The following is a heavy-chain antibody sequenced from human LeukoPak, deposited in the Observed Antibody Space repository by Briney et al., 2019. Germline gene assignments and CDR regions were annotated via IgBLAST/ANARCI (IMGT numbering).Heavy chain of an antibody. CDR2: IYYSGST. CDR1: GGSISSCY. Sequence: SETLSLTCTVSGGSISSCYWSWIRQPPGKGLEWIGYIYYSGSTNYNPSLKSRVTISVDTSKNQFSLKLSSVTAADTAVYYCARHSSFYDSSGMDWGQGTLVTVSS. V-gene: IGHV4-59*08. CDR3: ARHSSFYDSSGMD. D-gene: IGHD3-22*01. J-gene: IGHJ4*02.